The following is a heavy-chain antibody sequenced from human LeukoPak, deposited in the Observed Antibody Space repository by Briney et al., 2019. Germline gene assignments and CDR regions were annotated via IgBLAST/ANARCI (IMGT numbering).Heavy chain of an antibody. V-gene: IGHV1-8*01. CDR3: TRASLSGSSRDY. D-gene: IGHD1-26*01. CDR2: MNPNTGDT. J-gene: IGHJ4*02. Sequence: ASVRVSCKASGYTFNGYDINWVRQATGQGLESMGWMNPNTGDTGYAQKFQGRVTMTRNTSIDTAYMELSGLKSEDTAVYYCTRASLSGSSRDYWGQGTLVTVSS. CDR1: GYTFNGYD.